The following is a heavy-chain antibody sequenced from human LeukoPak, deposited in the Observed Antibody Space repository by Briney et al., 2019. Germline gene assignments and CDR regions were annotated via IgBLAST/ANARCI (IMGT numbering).Heavy chain of an antibody. CDR3: ARRRACSSTSCYRAYNWFDP. J-gene: IGHJ5*02. CDR1: GGSFSGYY. V-gene: IGHV4-34*01. Sequence: PSETLSLTCAVYGGSFSGYYWSWTRQPPGKGLEWIGEINHSGSTNYNPSLKSRVTISVDTSKNQFSLKLSSVTAADTAVYYCARRRACSSTSCYRAYNWFDPWGQGTLVTVSS. CDR2: INHSGST. D-gene: IGHD2-2*02.